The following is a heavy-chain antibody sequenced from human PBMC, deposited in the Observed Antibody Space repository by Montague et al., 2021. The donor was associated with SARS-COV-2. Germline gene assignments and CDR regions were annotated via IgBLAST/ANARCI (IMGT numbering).Heavy chain of an antibody. CDR1: GGSISTSNYY. V-gene: IGHV4-39*01. J-gene: IGHJ4*02. Sequence: SETLSLTCTVSGGSISTSNYYWAWIRQPPGKGLEWFGSIDYSGSTYYRPSLKSRVTISVDTSKNPFSVKLSSVTVADTAVSYCASPPGHGSGTYIRAYDXWGQGTLVTVSS. CDR3: ASPPGHGSGTYIRAYDX. D-gene: IGHD3-10*01. CDR2: IDYSGST.